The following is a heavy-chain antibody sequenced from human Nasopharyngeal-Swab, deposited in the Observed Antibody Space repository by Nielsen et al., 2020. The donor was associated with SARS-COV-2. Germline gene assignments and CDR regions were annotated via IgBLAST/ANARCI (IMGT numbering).Heavy chain of an antibody. Sequence: WIRQPPGKGLEWVAVISYDGSNKYYADSVKGRFTIFRDNSKNTLYLQMNSLRAEDTAVYYCTRDLAFPDTAMNIHLGYWGQGALVT. J-gene: IGHJ4*02. CDR2: ISYDGSNK. V-gene: IGHV3-30-3*01. D-gene: IGHD5-18*01. CDR3: TRDLAFPDTAMNIHLGY.